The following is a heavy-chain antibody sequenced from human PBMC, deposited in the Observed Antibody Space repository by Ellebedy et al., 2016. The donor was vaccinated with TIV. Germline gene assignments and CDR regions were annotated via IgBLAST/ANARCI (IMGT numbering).Heavy chain of an antibody. CDR3: ARRYSGSSYHYFDY. D-gene: IGHD1-26*01. V-gene: IGHV4-59*08. J-gene: IGHJ4*02. Sequence: MPGGSLRLSCTVSGGSISSNYWDWIRQPPGKGLEWIGYIYNSVITNYNLSLKSRVTMSVDTSKRQLSLKLRSVTAADTAVYYCARRYSGSSYHYFDYWGQGTLVIVSS. CDR2: IYNSVIT. CDR1: GGSISSNY.